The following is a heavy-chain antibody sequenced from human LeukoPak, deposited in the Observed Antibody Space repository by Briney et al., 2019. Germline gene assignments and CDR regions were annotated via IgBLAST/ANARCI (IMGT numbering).Heavy chain of an antibody. CDR3: ARGYTAPHTSIEY. J-gene: IGHJ1*01. Sequence: ASVKVTCKASGYTFNDYFMNWVRQAPGQGLEWMGWINPNSGDTDYAQLFRGSVTMTRDTSITTAYMELSRLRYDDTAVYYAARGYTAPHTSIEYWGQGALVSVSS. CDR2: INPNSGDT. CDR1: GYTFNDYF. D-gene: IGHD2/OR15-2a*01. V-gene: IGHV1-2*02.